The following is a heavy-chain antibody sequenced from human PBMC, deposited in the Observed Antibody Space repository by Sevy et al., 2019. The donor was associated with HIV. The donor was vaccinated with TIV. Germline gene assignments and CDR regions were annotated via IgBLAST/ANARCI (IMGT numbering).Heavy chain of an antibody. Sequence: GGSLRLSCAVSGFSFDSYGMTWVRQAPGKGLEWVSGISGSGSRTYYADSVKGRFIISRDNSKNTLDLQMNSLRSEDTAINYCGKWGGGHYDPDEIGYYFYYYNMDVWGKGTTVTVSS. CDR2: ISGSGSRT. D-gene: IGHD3-22*01. J-gene: IGHJ6*03. CDR1: GFSFDSYG. CDR3: GKWGGGHYDPDEIGYYFYYYNMDV. V-gene: IGHV3-23*01.